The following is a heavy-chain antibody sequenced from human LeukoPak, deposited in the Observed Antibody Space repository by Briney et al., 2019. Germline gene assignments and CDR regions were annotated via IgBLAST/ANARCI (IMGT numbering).Heavy chain of an antibody. CDR1: GFTLSNYG. D-gene: IGHD3-22*01. CDR3: ASAATMMIVLRAGVDY. Sequence: GGTLRLSYAASGFTLSNYGMRWVRQAPGQGLEWVSGIRGSGDSTYYADSVKGRFTISRDNSKNTLYLQMNSLRAEDTAVYYCASAATMMIVLRAGVDYWGQGTLVTVSS. J-gene: IGHJ4*02. CDR2: IRGSGDST. V-gene: IGHV3-23*01.